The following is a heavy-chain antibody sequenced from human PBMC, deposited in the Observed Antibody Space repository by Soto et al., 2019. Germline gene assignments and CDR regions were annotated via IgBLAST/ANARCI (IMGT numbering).Heavy chain of an antibody. CDR3: VSTRFNTWASAFYGMAD. CDR2: IKQDGSEE. J-gene: IGHJ6*02. D-gene: IGHD3-16*01. Sequence: DVQLAESGGGLVQPGGSLRLSCVASGQTFNRYWMSWVRQAPGNGLEWVANIKQDGSEEYYVDSVKGRFTISRDNAKKALNLLLTILVAKNTVKYYCVSTRFNTWASAFYGMADWGQGTKV. V-gene: IGHV3-7*01. CDR1: GQTFNRYW.